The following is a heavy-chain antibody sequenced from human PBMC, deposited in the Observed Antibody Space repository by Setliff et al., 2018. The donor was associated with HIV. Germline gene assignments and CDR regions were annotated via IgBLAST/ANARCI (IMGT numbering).Heavy chain of an antibody. D-gene: IGHD6-13*01. CDR1: GGSISSGGYY. J-gene: IGHJ4*02. V-gene: IGHV4-39*07. CDR2: IFYSGTT. Sequence: SETLSLTCTVSGGSISSGGYYWGWIRQPPGQRLEWIGSIFYSGTTYYNPSLKSRVTISVHTSKNQFSLKLSSVTAADTAFYFCARKRAALHYFDYWGRGTLVTVSS. CDR3: ARKRAALHYFDY.